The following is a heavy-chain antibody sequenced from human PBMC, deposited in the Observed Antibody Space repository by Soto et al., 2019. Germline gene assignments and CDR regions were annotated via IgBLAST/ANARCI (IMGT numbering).Heavy chain of an antibody. CDR2: IYYIGST. Sequence: SDTLSLTCTVAGISISSGVYYWIWSRQHPGKGLEWIGYIYYIGSTYYNPSLKSRVSISVDTSKNQFSLKLSSVTAADTAVYYCARFYMVRGVMGAFDIWGQGTMVT. CDR3: ARFYMVRGVMGAFDI. D-gene: IGHD3-10*01. CDR1: GISISSGVYY. V-gene: IGHV4-31*03. J-gene: IGHJ3*02.